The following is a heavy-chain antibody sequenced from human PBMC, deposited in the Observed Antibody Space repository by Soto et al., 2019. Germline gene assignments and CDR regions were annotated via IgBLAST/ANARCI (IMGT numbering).Heavy chain of an antibody. CDR3: ARDRNVLSP. J-gene: IGHJ5*02. Sequence: QVQLVQSGAEVKKPGASVKVSCKASGHTFTSYDINWVRQATGQGLEWMGWLNPNSGNTGYAQKLQGGLTMTRNTAISTAYMELSSLRSEDTAVYYCARDRNVLSPLGQGSLVTVS. CDR1: GHTFTSYD. D-gene: IGHD2-8*01. CDR2: LNPNSGNT. V-gene: IGHV1-8*01.